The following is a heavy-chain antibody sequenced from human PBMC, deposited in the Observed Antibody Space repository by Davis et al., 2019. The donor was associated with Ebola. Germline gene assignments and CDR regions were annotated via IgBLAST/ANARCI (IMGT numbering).Heavy chain of an antibody. Sequence: SETLSLTCTVSGGSISSYYWSWIRQPPGKGLEWIAYIYYSGSTNYNPSLKSRVTISVDTSKNQFSLKLSSVTAADTAVYYCARGGVGGIAAGYNWFDPWGQGTLVTVSS. CDR2: IYYSGST. V-gene: IGHV4-59*08. D-gene: IGHD6-13*01. CDR3: ARGGVGGIAAGYNWFDP. CDR1: GGSISSYY. J-gene: IGHJ5*02.